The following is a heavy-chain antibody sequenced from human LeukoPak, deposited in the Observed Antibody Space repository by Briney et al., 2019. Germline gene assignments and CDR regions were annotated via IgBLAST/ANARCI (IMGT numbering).Heavy chain of an antibody. CDR3: ARGPDIVVVPAAIPPRDYYYYYMDV. CDR1: GYTFTSYY. CDR2: INPSGGST. D-gene: IGHD2-2*02. V-gene: IGHV1-46*01. J-gene: IGHJ6*03. Sequence: ASVKVSCKASGYTFTSYYMHWVRQAPGQGLEWMGIINPSGGSTSYAQKFQGRVTMTRDTSTSTVYMELSSLRSEDTAVYYCARGPDIVVVPAAIPPRDYYYYYMDVWGKGTTVTVSS.